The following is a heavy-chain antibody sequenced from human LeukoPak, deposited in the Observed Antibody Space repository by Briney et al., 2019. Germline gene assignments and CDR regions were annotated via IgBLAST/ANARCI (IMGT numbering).Heavy chain of an antibody. CDR3: ARAVGHSSSSRDRYFDL. V-gene: IGHV1-69*06. J-gene: IGHJ2*01. Sequence: GASVKVSCKASGGTFSSYAISWVRQAPGQGLEWMGGIIPIFGTANYAQKFQGRVTITADKSTSTAYMELSSLRSEDTAVYYCARAVGHSSSSRDRYFDLWGRGTLVTVSS. CDR2: IIPIFGTA. CDR1: GGTFSSYA. D-gene: IGHD6-6*01.